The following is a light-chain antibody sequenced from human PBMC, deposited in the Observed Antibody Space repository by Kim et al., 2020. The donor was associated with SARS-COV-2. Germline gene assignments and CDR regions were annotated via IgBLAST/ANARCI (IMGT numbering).Light chain of an antibody. CDR3: SSYTSSSNRV. Sequence: GQSITISCTGTSKDVGGYKYVSWYQQHPGKAPKPMIYDVSNRPSGVSNRFSGSKSGNTASLTISGLQAEDEADYYCSSYTSSSNRVFGGGTQLTVL. V-gene: IGLV2-14*03. J-gene: IGLJ3*02. CDR2: DVS. CDR1: SKDVGGYKY.